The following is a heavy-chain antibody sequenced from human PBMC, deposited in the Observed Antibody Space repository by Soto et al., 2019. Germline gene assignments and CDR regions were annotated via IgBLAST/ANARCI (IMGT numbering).Heavy chain of an antibody. CDR1: GFTFSGFG. V-gene: IGHV3-33*01. Sequence: QVQLVESGGGVVQPGTSLRLSCEASGFTFSGFGMHWVRQAPGKGLEWVAVIWYDGSKKYYADCVKGRFTISRDNSKNALYLKMNSLRAEETAVYYCARGRGGSYGGNSAHFDIWGQGTLVTVSS. CDR3: ARGRGGSYGGNSAHFDI. CDR2: IWYDGSKK. J-gene: IGHJ3*02. D-gene: IGHD4-17*01.